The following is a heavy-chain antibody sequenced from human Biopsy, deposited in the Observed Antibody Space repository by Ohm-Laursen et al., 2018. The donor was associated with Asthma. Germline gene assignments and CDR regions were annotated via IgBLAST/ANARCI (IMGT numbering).Heavy chain of an antibody. CDR2: IKHDGSEK. J-gene: IGHJ1*01. CDR1: GFTFGDYW. V-gene: IGHV3-7*01. Sequence: GQTLSLTCAASGFTFGDYWMSWVRQVPGKGLEWVANIKHDGSEKNHVDSLKGRFTISKDNAKKSLYLQMNSLRAEDTAVYYCARTFHFWSPYHAEHYQLWGQGTLVTVSS. D-gene: IGHD3-3*02. CDR3: ARTFHFWSPYHAEHYQL.